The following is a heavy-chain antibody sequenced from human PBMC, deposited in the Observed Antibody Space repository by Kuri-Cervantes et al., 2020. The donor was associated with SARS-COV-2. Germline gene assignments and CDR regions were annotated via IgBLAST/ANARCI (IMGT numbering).Heavy chain of an antibody. Sequence: GESLKISCAASGFTFSSYAMSWVRQAPGKGLEWVSAISGSGGSTYYADSVKGRFTISRDNSKNTLYLQMNSLRAEDTAVYYCARVRTEGLSSMYYFDYWGQGTLVTVSS. CDR2: ISGSGGST. CDR3: ARVRTEGLSSMYYFDY. D-gene: IGHD3-16*02. J-gene: IGHJ4*02. V-gene: IGHV3-23*01. CDR1: GFTFSSYA.